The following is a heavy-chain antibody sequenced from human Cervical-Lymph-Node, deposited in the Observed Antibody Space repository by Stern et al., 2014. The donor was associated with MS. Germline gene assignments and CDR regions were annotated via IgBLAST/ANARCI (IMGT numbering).Heavy chain of an antibody. CDR2: IHYSGST. CDR3: ARTNWDSSGNYFDY. V-gene: IGHV4-59*11. D-gene: IGHD3-22*01. CDR1: GGSISSLY. Sequence: VQLLESGPGLVKPSETLSLTCTVSGGSISSLYWSWIRQSPGKGLEWIGYIHYSGSTNYNPSLKRRITMSTDTSKNQFSLKLRSVTAADTAVYYCARTNWDSSGNYFDYWGQGIRVTVSS. J-gene: IGHJ4*02.